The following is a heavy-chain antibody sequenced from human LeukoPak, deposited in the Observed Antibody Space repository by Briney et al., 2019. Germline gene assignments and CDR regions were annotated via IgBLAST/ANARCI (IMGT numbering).Heavy chain of an antibody. CDR3: ARDWFGFDS. D-gene: IGHD3-10*01. V-gene: IGHV3-7*04. CDR2: IKQHDGREQ. Sequence: PGGSLRLSCAASGFMFSDYWMSWVRQAPGKGLEWVANIKQHDGREQYYVDSVKGRFTISRDNARNSLYLQMNSLRAEDTAVYYCARDWFGFDSWGQGTLVTVSS. CDR1: GFMFSDYW. J-gene: IGHJ4*02.